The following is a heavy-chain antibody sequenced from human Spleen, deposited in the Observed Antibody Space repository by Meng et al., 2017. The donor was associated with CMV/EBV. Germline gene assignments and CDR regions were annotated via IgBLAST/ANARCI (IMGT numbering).Heavy chain of an antibody. CDR1: GYTFNDYY. J-gene: IGHJ4*02. CDR2: INPSGGGT. D-gene: IGHD2-21*01. CDR3: VRGRLPNYYSGDYFDY. V-gene: IGHV1-46*02. Sequence: ASVKVSCKTSGYTFNDYYIHWVRQAPGQGLEWMGIINPSGGGTSYTQKFQGRVTMTRDTSTSTFYMELSSLTSEDTAVYYCVRGRLPNYYSGDYFDYWGQGTLVTVSS.